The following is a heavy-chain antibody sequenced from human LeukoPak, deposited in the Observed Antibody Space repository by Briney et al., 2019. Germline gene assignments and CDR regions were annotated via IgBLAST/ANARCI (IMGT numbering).Heavy chain of an antibody. J-gene: IGHJ4*02. CDR1: GFTFSSYA. D-gene: IGHD1-26*01. Sequence: GGSLRLSCAASGFTFSSYAMSWVRQAPGKGLEWVSAISGSGTNTDYADSVKGRFTISRDNSKNTLYLQMNSLRPEDTAIYYCAKGQWELHFDYWGQGTLVTVSS. V-gene: IGHV3-23*01. CDR3: AKGQWELHFDY. CDR2: ISGSGTNT.